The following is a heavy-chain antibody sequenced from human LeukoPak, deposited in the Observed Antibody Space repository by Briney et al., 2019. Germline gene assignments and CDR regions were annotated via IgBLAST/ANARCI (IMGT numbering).Heavy chain of an antibody. CDR2: ISAYNGNA. V-gene: IGHV1-18*01. J-gene: IGHJ3*02. CDR3: ARVNVGYHPPFDI. CDR1: GYTFTSYG. Sequence: ASVKVSCKASGYTFTSYGISWVRQAPGQGLEWMGWISAYNGNANYAQKLQGRVTMTTDTSTSTVYMELRSLRSDDTAVYYCARVNVGYHPPFDIWGQGTMVTVSS. D-gene: IGHD5-12*01.